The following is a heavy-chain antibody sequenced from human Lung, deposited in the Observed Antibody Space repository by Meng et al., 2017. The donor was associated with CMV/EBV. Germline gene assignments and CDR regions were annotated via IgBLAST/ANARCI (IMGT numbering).Heavy chain of an antibody. D-gene: IGHD6-19*01. Sequence: GHRRWPGPGLVKASGTLSLTCAVSGGSISSSTRWSWVRQPPGKGLEWIGEIYHSGSTNYNPSLKSRVTISVDKSKNQFSLNLSSVTAADTAVYYCARVGQWLPIDYWGQGTLVTVSS. CDR1: GGSISSSTR. J-gene: IGHJ4*02. V-gene: IGHV4-4*02. CDR2: IYHSGST. CDR3: ARVGQWLPIDY.